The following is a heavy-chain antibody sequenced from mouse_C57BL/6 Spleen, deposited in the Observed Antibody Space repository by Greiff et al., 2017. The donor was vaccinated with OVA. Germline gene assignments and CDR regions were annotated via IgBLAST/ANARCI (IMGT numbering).Heavy chain of an antibody. V-gene: IGHV14-1*01. CDR3: TTGDYGSNFAY. CDR2: IDPEDGDT. Sequence: EVQLQQSGAELVRPGASVKLSCTASGFNFTDYYMPWVKQRPEQGLEWIGRIDPEDGDTEYAPKFQGKAPMTADTSSNTAYLQLSSLTSEDTAVYYCTTGDYGSNFAYWGQGTLVTVSA. J-gene: IGHJ3*01. CDR1: GFNFTDYY. D-gene: IGHD1-1*01.